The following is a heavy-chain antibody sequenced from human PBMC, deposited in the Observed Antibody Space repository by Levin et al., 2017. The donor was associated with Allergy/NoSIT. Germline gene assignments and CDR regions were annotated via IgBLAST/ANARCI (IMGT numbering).Heavy chain of an antibody. V-gene: IGHV4-34*01. Sequence: SETLSLTCAVYNGSFSGYSWTWIRQPPGKGLEWIGEITHSGSPTYNPSLKSRVSISVDTSKNHFSLKLRSVSAADTAAYYCAGATLWFGADDGCDIWGQGTLVTVSS. D-gene: IGHD3-10*01. CDR1: NGSFSGYS. CDR2: ITHSGSP. CDR3: AGATLWFGADDGCDI. J-gene: IGHJ3*02.